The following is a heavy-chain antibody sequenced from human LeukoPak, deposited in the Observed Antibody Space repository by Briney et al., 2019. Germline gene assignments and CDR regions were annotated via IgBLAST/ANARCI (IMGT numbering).Heavy chain of an antibody. CDR2: IYYSGST. D-gene: IGHD6-13*01. J-gene: IGHJ3*02. CDR3: ARDAADHNWAFDI. V-gene: IGHV4-59*01. Sequence: SETLSLTCTVSGGSISSYYWSWIRQPPGKGLEWIGYIYYSGSTNYNPSPKSRVTISVDTSKNQFSLKLSSVTAADTAVYYCARDAADHNWAFDIWGQGTMVTVSS. CDR1: GGSISSYY.